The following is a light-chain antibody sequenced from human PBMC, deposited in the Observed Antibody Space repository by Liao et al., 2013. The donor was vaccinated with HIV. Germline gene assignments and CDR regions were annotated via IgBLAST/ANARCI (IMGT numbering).Light chain of an antibody. CDR1: NIGSKS. CDR2: KDS. CDR3: QSADSSGTYYV. J-gene: IGLJ1*01. Sequence: SYELTQPPSVSVAPGKTARITCGGNNIGSKSVHWYQQKPGQAPVVVIYKDSERRSGIPERFSGSSSGTTVTLTISGVQAEDEADYYCQSADSSGTYYVFGTGTKVTVL. V-gene: IGLV3-25*03.